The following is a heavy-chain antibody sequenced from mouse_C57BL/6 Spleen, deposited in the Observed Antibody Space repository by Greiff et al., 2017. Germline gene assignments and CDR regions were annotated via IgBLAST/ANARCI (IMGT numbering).Heavy chain of an antibody. Sequence: EVQLVESGGGLVKPGGSLKLSCAASGFTFSDYGMHWVRQAPEKGLEWVAYISSGSSTIYYADTVKGRFTISRDNAKNTLFLQMTSLRSEDTAMYYCARPDGSSYPAWFAYWGQGTLVTVSA. J-gene: IGHJ3*01. D-gene: IGHD1-1*01. CDR2: ISSGSSTI. CDR1: GFTFSDYG. CDR3: ARPDGSSYPAWFAY. V-gene: IGHV5-17*01.